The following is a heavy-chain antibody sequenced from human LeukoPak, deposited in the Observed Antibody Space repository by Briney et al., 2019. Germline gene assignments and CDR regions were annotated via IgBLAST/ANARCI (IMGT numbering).Heavy chain of an antibody. CDR1: GDSVSSNSAA. CDR3: ARGPRITIFGVVTTNWFDP. J-gene: IGHJ5*02. D-gene: IGHD3-3*01. Sequence: SQTLSLTCAISGDSVSSNSAAWNWIRQSPSRGLEWLGRTYYRSKWYNDYAVSVKSRITINPDTSKNHFSLQLNSVTPEDTAVYYCARGPRITIFGVVTTNWFDPWGQGTLVTVSS. V-gene: IGHV6-1*01. CDR2: TYYRSKWYN.